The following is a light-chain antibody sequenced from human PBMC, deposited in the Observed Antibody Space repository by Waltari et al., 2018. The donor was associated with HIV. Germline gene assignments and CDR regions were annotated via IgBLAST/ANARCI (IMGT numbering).Light chain of an antibody. CDR3: QQLNSYPLT. J-gene: IGKJ4*01. CDR1: QGISSY. CDR2: AAS. Sequence: DIQLTQSPSFLSTSVGDRVNITCRASQGISSYLAWYQQKPGKAPQLLIYAASTLESGVPSRFSGSGSGTEFTLTINSLQPEDFATYYCQQLNSYPLTFGGGTKVDFK. V-gene: IGKV1-9*01.